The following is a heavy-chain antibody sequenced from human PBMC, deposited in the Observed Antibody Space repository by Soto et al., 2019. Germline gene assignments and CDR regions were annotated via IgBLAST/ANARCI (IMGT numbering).Heavy chain of an antibody. CDR3: ERSLPFFDWLLCWLYFDY. CDR2: MYPGDSDT. CDR1: GYIFTTYW. J-gene: IGHJ4*02. V-gene: IGHV5-51*01. Sequence: GESLKISCQTSGYIFTTYWIGCVRQVPGKGLEWLGIMYPGDSDTRYNPSFEGQVIISADNSSRTAYLQWSGLKASDSAIYYCERSLPFFDWLLCWLYFDYWGQGT. D-gene: IGHD3-9*01.